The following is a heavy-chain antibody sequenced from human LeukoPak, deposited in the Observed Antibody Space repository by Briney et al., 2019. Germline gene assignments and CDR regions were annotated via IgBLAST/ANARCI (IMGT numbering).Heavy chain of an antibody. CDR1: GFTFSSYA. V-gene: IGHV3-23*01. CDR2: ISGSGGST. J-gene: IGHJ4*02. Sequence: GGSLRLSCAASGFTFSSYAMSWVRQAPGKGLEWVSAISGSGGSTYYADSVKGRFTISRDNSKNTLYLQMNSLRAEDTAVYYRAKDRTGRNQPLDYWGQGTLVTVSS. D-gene: IGHD1-14*01. CDR3: AKDRTGRNQPLDY.